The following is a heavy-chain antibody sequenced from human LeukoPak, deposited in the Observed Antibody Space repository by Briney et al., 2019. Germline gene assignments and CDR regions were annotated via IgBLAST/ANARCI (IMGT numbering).Heavy chain of an antibody. CDR1: GGSISSSSYY. J-gene: IGHJ3*02. CDR3: ARDLGWYSGSYFSAFDI. V-gene: IGHV4-61*01. D-gene: IGHD1-26*01. CDR2: IYYSGST. Sequence: PSETLSLTCTVSGGSISSSSYYWGWIRQPPGKGLEWIGYIYYSGSTNYNPSLKSRVTISVDTSRNQFSLKLSSVTAADTAVYYCARDLGWYSGSYFSAFDIWGQGTMVTVSS.